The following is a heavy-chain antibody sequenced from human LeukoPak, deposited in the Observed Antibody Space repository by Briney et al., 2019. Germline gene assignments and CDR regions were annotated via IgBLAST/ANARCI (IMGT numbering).Heavy chain of an antibody. CDR3: AKEMGTIYFDH. V-gene: IGHV3-43*01. CDR1: GFTFDDYT. Sequence: GGSLRLSCATSGFTFDDYTIHWLRQTPGKGLEWVSLVRGGTTHYSDSVKGRFTTYRDNSKNSQYLQMNSLRTEDTGLYFCAKEMGTIYFDHWGRGTLVTVSS. J-gene: IGHJ4*02. CDR2: VRGGTT. D-gene: IGHD2-21*01.